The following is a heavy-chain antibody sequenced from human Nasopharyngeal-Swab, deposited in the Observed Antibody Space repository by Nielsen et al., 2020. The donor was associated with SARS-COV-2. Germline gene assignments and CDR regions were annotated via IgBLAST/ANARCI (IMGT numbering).Heavy chain of an antibody. V-gene: IGHV3-53*01. CDR3: ARDGQSYGMDV. CDR2: IYSGGST. CDR1: GFTVSSNY. Sequence: GGSLGLSCAASGFTVSSNYMSWVRQAPGKGLEWVSVIYSGGSTYYADSVKGRFTISRDNSKNTLYLQMNSLRAEDTAVYYCARDGQSYGMDVWGQGTTVTVSS. J-gene: IGHJ6*02.